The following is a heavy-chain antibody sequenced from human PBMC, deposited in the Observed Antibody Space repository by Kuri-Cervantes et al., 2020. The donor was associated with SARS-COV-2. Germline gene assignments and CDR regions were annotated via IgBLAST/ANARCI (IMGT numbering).Heavy chain of an antibody. CDR3: ASFRRSTGTIDAFDI. CDR2: ISYDGSNK. Sequence: LSLTCAASGFTFSSYAMHWVRQAPGKGLEWVAVISYDGSNKYYADSVKGRFTISRDNSKNTLYLQMNSLRAEDTAVYYCASFRRSTGTIDAFDIWGQGTMVTVSS. V-gene: IGHV3-30-3*01. J-gene: IGHJ3*02. CDR1: GFTFSSYA. D-gene: IGHD1-7*01.